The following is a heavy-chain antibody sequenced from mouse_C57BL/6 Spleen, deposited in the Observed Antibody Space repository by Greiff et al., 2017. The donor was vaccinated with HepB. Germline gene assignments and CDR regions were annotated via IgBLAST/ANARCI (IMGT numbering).Heavy chain of an antibody. CDR2: ISDGGSYT. D-gene: IGHD1-1*01. Sequence: EVKLVESGGGLVKPGGSLKLSCAASGFTFSSYAMSWVRQTPEKRLEWVATISDGGSYTYYPDNVKGRFTISRDNAKNNLYLQMSHLKSEDTAMYYCARGSHYYGSSYDAMDYLGQGTSVTVSS. V-gene: IGHV5-4*03. J-gene: IGHJ4*01. CDR1: GFTFSSYA. CDR3: ARGSHYYGSSYDAMDY.